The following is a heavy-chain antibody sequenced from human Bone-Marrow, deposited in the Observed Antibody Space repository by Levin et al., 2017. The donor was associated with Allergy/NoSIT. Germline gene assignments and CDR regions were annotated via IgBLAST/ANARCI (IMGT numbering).Heavy chain of an antibody. Sequence: SVKVSCKASGGTFSSYAISWVRQAPGQGLEWMGGIIPIFGTANYAQKFQGRVTITADKSTSTAYMELSSLRSEDTAVYYCARGADLPIAARPSWFDPWGQGTLVTVSS. V-gene: IGHV1-69*06. CDR3: ARGADLPIAARPSWFDP. J-gene: IGHJ5*02. CDR1: GGTFSSYA. D-gene: IGHD6-6*01. CDR2: IIPIFGTA.